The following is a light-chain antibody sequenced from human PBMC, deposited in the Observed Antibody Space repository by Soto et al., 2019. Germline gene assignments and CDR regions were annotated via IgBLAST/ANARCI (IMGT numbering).Light chain of an antibody. CDR3: QHYNNWPLT. V-gene: IGKV3-15*01. CDR2: GAS. J-gene: IGKJ1*01. Sequence: EIVMTQSPATLSVSPGERATLSCRASQSVSSSLAWYQHKPGQALRLLIYGASTRATGIPARFSGSGSGTEFTLTISSLQSEDFAVYYCQHYNNWPLTFGQGTKVEVK. CDR1: QSVSSS.